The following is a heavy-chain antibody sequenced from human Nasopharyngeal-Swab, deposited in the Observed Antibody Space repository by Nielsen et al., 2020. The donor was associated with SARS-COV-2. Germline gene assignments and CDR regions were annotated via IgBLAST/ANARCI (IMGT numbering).Heavy chain of an antibody. CDR2: IYPGDSDT. V-gene: IGHV5-51*01. J-gene: IGHJ3*02. CDR1: GYRFISYW. D-gene: IGHD3-22*01. Sequence: GESLKISCKGSGYRFISYWIGWVRQMPGKSLEWMGIIYPGDSDTRYSPSFQGQVTISADKSISTAYLQWSSLKASDTAMYYCARTAIEGGYYRGDAFDIWGQGTMVTVSS. CDR3: ARTAIEGGYYRGDAFDI.